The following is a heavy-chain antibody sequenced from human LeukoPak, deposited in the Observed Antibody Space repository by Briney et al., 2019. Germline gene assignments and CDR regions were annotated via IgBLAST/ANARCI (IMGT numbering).Heavy chain of an antibody. CDR3: ARDFELSH. CDR2: IWYDGSSK. V-gene: IGHV3-33*01. CDR1: GFTFSSYG. D-gene: IGHD3-16*02. J-gene: IGHJ4*02. Sequence: GGSLRLSCAASGFTFSSYGMHWVRQAPGKGLEWVALIWYDGSSKHYADSVRGRFTISRVNSKNTLYLQMNSLRAEDTAVYYCARDFELSHWGQGTLVTVSS.